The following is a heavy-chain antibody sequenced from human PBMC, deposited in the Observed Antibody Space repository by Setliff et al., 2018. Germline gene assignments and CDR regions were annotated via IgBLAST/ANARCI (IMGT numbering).Heavy chain of an antibody. CDR2: IYYSGNT. D-gene: IGHD2-8*02. V-gene: IGHV4-59*11. J-gene: IGHJ4*02. Sequence: SETLSLTCTVSGGSISSHYWSWIRQPPGKGLEWIGSIYYSGNTNYNPSLKSRVTISIDTSKNQFSLKLSSVTAADTALYYCTVYNTGSSKDHYWGQGTLVTVSS. CDR1: GGSISSHY. CDR3: TVYNTGSSKDHY.